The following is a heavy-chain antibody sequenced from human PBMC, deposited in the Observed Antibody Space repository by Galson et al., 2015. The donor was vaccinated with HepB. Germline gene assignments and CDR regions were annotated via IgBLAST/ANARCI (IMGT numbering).Heavy chain of an antibody. CDR1: GFTFSDYY. D-gene: IGHD3-22*01. V-gene: IGHV3-11*01. CDR2: ISYSGATL. J-gene: IGHJ4*02. CDR3: AREGLSDYGSTAYYWDS. Sequence: SLRLSCATSGFTFSDYYMSWIRQAPGKGLEWVSSISYSGATLDYADSLRGRFTISRDNAKRSVHLQMNSLRAEDTAVYYCAREGLSDYGSTAYYWDSWGQGTPVTVSS.